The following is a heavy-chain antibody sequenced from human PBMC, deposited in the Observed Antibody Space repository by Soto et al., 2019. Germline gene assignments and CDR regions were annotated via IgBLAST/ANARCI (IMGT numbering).Heavy chain of an antibody. CDR3: AKDDGPRTVIVSIDY. J-gene: IGHJ4*02. V-gene: IGHV3-23*01. CDR2: ISGSGGST. CDR1: GFTFSSYA. Sequence: GGSLRLSCAASGFTFSSYAMSWVRQAPGKGLEWVSAISGSGGSTYYADSVKGRFTISRDNSKNTPYLQMNSLRAEDTAVYYCAKDDGPRTVIVSIDYWGQGTLVTAPQ. D-gene: IGHD4-4*01.